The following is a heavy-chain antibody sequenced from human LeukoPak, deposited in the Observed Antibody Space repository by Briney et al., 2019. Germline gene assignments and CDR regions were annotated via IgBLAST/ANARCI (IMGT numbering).Heavy chain of an antibody. CDR1: GFTFSSYS. V-gene: IGHV3-21*01. J-gene: IGHJ6*03. D-gene: IGHD2-2*01. CDR3: ARAQPYYYYMDV. CDR2: ISSSSSYI. Sequence: PGGSLRLSCAASGFTFSSYSMNWVRQAPGKGLEWVSSISSSSSYIYYADSVKGRFTISGDNAKHSLYLQMNSLRAEDTALYYCARAQPYYYYMDVWGKGTTVTVSS.